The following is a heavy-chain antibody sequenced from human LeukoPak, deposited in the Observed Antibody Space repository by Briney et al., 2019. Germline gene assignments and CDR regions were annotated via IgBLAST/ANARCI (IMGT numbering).Heavy chain of an antibody. Sequence: PGRPLRLSCAASGFTFSSYAMSWVRQAPGKGLEWVSSISGSGVGTYYADSVKGRFTFSRDNSKNTLYLQMNSLRAEDTAVYYCAKISSSSCTDYWGQGTLVTVSS. CDR1: GFTFSSYA. CDR3: AKISSSSCTDY. D-gene: IGHD6-19*01. J-gene: IGHJ4*02. V-gene: IGHV3-23*01. CDR2: ISGSGVGT.